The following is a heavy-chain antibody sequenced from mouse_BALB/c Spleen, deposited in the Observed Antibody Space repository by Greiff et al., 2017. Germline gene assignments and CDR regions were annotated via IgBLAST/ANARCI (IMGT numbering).Heavy chain of an antibody. J-gene: IGHJ2*01. Sequence: VQLQQSGAELVKPGASVKLSCKASGYTFTSYYMYWVKQRPGQGLEWIGEINPSNGGTNFNEKFKSKATLTVDKSSSTAYMQLSSLTSEDSAVYYCTRWGYDVAYWGQGTTLTVSS. D-gene: IGHD2-14*01. CDR2: INPSNGGT. V-gene: IGHV1S81*02. CDR3: TRWGYDVAY. CDR1: GYTFTSYY.